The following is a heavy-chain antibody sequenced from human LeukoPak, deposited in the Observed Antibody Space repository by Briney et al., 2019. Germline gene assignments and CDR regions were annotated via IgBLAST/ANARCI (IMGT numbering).Heavy chain of an antibody. V-gene: IGHV3-30*04. D-gene: IGHD4-11*01. Sequence: PGGSLRLSCAASGFTFSSYAMHWVRQAPGKGLEWVAVISYDGSNKYYADSVKGRFTISRDNSKNTLYLQMNSLRAEDTAVYYCARDLRGDYRFDYWGQGTLVTVPS. J-gene: IGHJ4*02. CDR3: ARDLRGDYRFDY. CDR1: GFTFSSYA. CDR2: ISYDGSNK.